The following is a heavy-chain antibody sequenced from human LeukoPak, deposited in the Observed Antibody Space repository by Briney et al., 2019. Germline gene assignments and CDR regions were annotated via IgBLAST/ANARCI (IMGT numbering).Heavy chain of an antibody. CDR3: ARGGGYYFDY. CDR1: GFTFSDSY. D-gene: IGHD4-23*01. J-gene: IGHJ4*02. Sequence: PGGSLRLSCAASGFTFSDSYMNWIRQAPGKGLEWLSYISSSSSHTNYADSVEGRFTISRDNAKNSLYLQMNSLRAEDTAAYYCARGGGYYFDYWGQGTLVTVSS. V-gene: IGHV3-11*06. CDR2: ISSSSSHT.